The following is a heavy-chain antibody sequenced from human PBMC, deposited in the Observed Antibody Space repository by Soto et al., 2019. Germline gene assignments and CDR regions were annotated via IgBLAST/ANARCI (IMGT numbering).Heavy chain of an antibody. D-gene: IGHD3-10*01. Sequence: GGSLRLSCAASGFSFSDYYMTWIRQAPGKGLEWVSYINSGGSTIYYADSVKGRFTVSRDNAKNSLYLQMDSLRADDTAVYYCASDPYYYASNYWGQGTLVTVSS. CDR1: GFSFSDYY. CDR3: ASDPYYYASNY. V-gene: IGHV3-11*01. J-gene: IGHJ4*02. CDR2: INSGGSTI.